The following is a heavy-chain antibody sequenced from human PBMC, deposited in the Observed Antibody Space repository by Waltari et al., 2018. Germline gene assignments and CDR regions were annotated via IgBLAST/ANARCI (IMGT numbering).Heavy chain of an antibody. CDR2: IYHSGST. CDR1: GYSISSGYY. D-gene: IGHD3-16*02. V-gene: IGHV4-38-2*01. Sequence: QVQLQESGPGLVKPSETQSLTCAVSGYSISSGYYWGWIRQPPGKGLEWIGSIYHSGSTYYNPSLKSRVTRSVDTSKNQFSLKLSSVTAADTAVYYCARQTYYDYIWGSYRPPPADYWGQGTLVTVSS. CDR3: ARQTYYDYIWGSYRPPPADY. J-gene: IGHJ4*02.